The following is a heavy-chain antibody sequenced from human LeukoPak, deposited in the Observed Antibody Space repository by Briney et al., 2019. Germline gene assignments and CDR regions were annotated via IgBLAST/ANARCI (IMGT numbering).Heavy chain of an antibody. V-gene: IGHV4-59*01. Sequence: SETLSLTCTVSGGSISSYYWSWIRQPPGKGLEWIGYIYYSGSTNYNPSLKRRVTISVDASKNQFSLKLSSVTAADTAVYYCARVNSVRGYSYGYFDYWGQGTLVTVSS. CDR3: ARVNSVRGYSYGYFDY. CDR1: GGSISSYY. J-gene: IGHJ4*02. D-gene: IGHD5-18*01. CDR2: IYYSGST.